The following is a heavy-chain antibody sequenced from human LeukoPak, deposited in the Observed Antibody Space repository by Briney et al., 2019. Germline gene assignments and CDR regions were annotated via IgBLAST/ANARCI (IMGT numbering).Heavy chain of an antibody. J-gene: IGHJ4*02. CDR1: AFTFSSYG. Sequence: GGSLRLSCTASAFTFSSYGMNWVRQAPGKGLEWVSSISSSSSYIYYADSVKGRFTISRDNAKNSLYLQMNSLRAEDTAVYYCARDQSGGRGDYWGQGTLVTVSS. CDR2: ISSSSSYI. V-gene: IGHV3-21*01. D-gene: IGHD3-10*01. CDR3: ARDQSGGRGDY.